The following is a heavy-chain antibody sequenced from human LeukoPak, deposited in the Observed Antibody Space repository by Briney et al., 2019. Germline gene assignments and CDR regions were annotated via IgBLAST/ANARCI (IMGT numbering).Heavy chain of an antibody. CDR2: ISSSGFTI. CDR1: GFTCSDYS. CDR3: VKDNPLDY. V-gene: IGHV3-48*01. J-gene: IGHJ4*02. Sequence: GGSLRLSCAVSGFTCSDYSMNWVRQAPGKGLEWVSYISSSGFTINYADSVKGRFTISRDNAKNSLYLQMNSLRAEDTAVYYCVKDNPLDYWGQGTLVIVSS. D-gene: IGHD1-14*01.